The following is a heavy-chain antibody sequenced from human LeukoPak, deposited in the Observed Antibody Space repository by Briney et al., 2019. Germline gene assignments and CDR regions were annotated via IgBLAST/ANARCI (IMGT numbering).Heavy chain of an antibody. J-gene: IGHJ5*02. CDR1: GGSISSYY. D-gene: IGHD6-13*01. CDR2: IYTSGST. V-gene: IGHV4-4*07. CDR3: ARDLTNSWSIHNWFDP. Sequence: SETLSLTCTVSGGSISSYYLSWIRQPAGKGLEWIGRIYTSGSTNYNPSLKSRVTMSVDTSKNQFSLKLSSVTAADTAVYYCARDLTNSWSIHNWFDPWGQGTLVTVSS.